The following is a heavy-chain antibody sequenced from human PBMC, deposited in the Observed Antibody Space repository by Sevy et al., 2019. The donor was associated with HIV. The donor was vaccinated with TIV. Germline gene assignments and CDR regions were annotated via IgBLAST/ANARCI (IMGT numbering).Heavy chain of an antibody. Sequence: GGSLRLSCAVSGIIFTTSGMHWVRQAPGKGLEWEAVISYDGRNKFYGDSVKGRFTISRDNSKNILYLQMNSLRVEDTAVYYCAKDFTGYNGMDVWGQGTMVTVSS. D-gene: IGHD3-9*01. CDR2: ISYDGRNK. V-gene: IGHV3-30*18. CDR1: GIIFTTSG. J-gene: IGHJ6*02. CDR3: AKDFTGYNGMDV.